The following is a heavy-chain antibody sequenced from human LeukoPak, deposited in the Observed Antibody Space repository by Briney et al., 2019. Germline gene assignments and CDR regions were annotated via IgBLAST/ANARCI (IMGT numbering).Heavy chain of an antibody. CDR1: GGSINSSSYY. CDR2: IYYSGST. D-gene: IGHD6-13*01. V-gene: IGHV4-39*07. Sequence: SETLSLTCTVSGGSINSSSYYWGWIRQPPGKGLEWIGSIYYSGSTYYNPSLKSRVTISVDTSKNQFSLKLSSVTAADTAVYYCARAPLGAAAARFDHWGQGTLVTVSS. CDR3: ARAPLGAAAARFDH. J-gene: IGHJ4*02.